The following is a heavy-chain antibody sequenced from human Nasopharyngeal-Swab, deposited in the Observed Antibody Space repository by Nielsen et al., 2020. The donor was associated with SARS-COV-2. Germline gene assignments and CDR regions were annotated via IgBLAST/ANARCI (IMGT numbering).Heavy chain of an antibody. CDR3: ASPQYSSSYHEGV. J-gene: IGHJ6*04. V-gene: IGHV4-34*01. CDR1: GGSFSGYY. Sequence: SETLSLTCAVYGGSFSGYYWSWIRQPPGKGLEWIGEINYSGSTNYNPSLKSRVTISVDTSKNQFSLKLSSVTAADTAVYYCASPQYSSSYHEGVWGKGTTVTVSS. CDR2: INYSGST. D-gene: IGHD6-13*01.